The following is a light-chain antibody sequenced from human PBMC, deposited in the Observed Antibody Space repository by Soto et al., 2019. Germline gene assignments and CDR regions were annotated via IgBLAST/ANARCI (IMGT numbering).Light chain of an antibody. CDR3: CSYAGSGTLI. V-gene: IGLV2-23*02. CDR2: EVS. CDR1: SSDVGSYNL. Sequence: SVLTQPASVSGSPGQSITISCTGTSSDVGSYNLVSWYQHHPGKAPKLMIYEVSKRPSGVSNRFSGSKSGNTASLTISGLQTADEADYFCCSYAGSGTLIFGGGTKLTVL. J-gene: IGLJ2*01.